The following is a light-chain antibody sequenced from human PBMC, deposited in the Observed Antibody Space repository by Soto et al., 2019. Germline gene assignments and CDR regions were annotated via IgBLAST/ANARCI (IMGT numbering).Light chain of an antibody. CDR2: SNN. CDR1: SSNIGSNT. CDR3: AAWDDSLMGV. V-gene: IGLV1-44*01. Sequence: QSVLTQPPSASGTPGQRVTISCSGSSSNIGSNTVNWYQQLPGTAPKLLIYSNNQRPSGVPDRFSGSKSGTSASLAISGLQSEDEADYYCAAWDDSLMGVFGTGTRSPS. J-gene: IGLJ1*01.